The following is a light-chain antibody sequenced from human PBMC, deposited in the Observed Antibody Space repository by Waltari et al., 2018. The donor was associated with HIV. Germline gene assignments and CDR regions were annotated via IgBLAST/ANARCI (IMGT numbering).Light chain of an antibody. CDR2: GND. V-gene: IGLV1-47*01. J-gene: IGLJ3*02. CDR3: SAWDDSLRGWV. Sequence: QSVLTQPPSASGTPGQGVTISCSGSNLNIGSNYVYWYQQLPGTAPKLLLHGNDRRPSWVPDRFSGSKSGNSASLAIMGLRSEDEAYYYCSAWDDSLRGWVFGGGTKLTVL. CDR1: NLNIGSNY.